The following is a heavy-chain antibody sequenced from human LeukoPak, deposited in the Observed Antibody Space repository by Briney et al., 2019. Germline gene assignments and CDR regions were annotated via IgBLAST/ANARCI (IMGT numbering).Heavy chain of an antibody. CDR2: IYYSGST. Sequence: SQTLSLTCTVSGGSISSGGYYWSWIRQHPGKGLEWIGYIYYSGSTYYNPSLKSRVTISVDTSKNQFSLKLSSVTAADTAVYYCARGYDSSGYYYRYHWFDPWGQGTPVTVSS. CDR3: ARGYDSSGYYYRYHWFDP. CDR1: GGSISSGGYY. D-gene: IGHD3-22*01. J-gene: IGHJ5*02. V-gene: IGHV4-31*03.